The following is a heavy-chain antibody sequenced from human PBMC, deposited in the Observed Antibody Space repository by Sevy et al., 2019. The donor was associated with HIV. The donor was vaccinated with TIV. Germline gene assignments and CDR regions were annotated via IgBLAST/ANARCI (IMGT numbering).Heavy chain of an antibody. J-gene: IGHJ5*02. CDR2: MYITGST. V-gene: IGHV4-4*07. CDR1: GGSISGYY. Sequence: SETLSLTCTVSGGSISGYYWSWIRQPAGKGLERIGRMYITGSTNYNPSLKSRVTMSADTSKNQFSLRLSSVTAADTGVYYCAKGPNWFDPWGQGTLVTVSS. CDR3: AKGPNWFDP.